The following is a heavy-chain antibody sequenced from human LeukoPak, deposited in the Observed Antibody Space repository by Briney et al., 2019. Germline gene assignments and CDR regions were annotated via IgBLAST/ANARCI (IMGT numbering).Heavy chain of an antibody. Sequence: SETLSLTCAVSGGSISSSNWWCWVRQPPGKGLEWIGEIYHSGSTNYNPSLKSRVTISVDKSKNQFSLKLSSVTAADTAVYYCASRYFDWTRSSYGMDVWGKGTTVTVSS. D-gene: IGHD3-9*01. CDR3: ASRYFDWTRSSYGMDV. V-gene: IGHV4-4*02. CDR1: GGSISSSNW. CDR2: IYHSGST. J-gene: IGHJ6*04.